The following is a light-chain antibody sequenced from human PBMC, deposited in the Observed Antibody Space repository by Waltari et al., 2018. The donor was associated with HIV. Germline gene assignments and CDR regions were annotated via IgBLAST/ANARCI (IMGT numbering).Light chain of an antibody. CDR1: QSVSSN. V-gene: IGKV3-15*01. CDR2: CAS. Sequence: EKVMPHSPATLSVSPGGRPTLSCRASQSVSSNLSWYQQRPRQAPSLLIYCASARATGIPARFSGSGSATEVTLTISSLQSEDVAVDYCQQYNNWPETFGQGTKVEI. CDR3: QQYNNWPET. J-gene: IGKJ1*01.